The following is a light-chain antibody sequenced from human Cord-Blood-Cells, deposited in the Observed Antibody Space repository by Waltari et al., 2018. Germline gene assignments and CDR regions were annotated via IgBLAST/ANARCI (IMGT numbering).Light chain of an antibody. CDR1: QSVIYSSNNKNY. CDR3: QQYYSTPYT. V-gene: IGKV4-1*01. J-gene: IGKJ2*01. CDR2: WAS. Sequence: DIVMPQSPDSLAVSLGGRATLNCKSSQSVIYSSNNKNYLAWYQQKPGQPPKLPIYWASTRESGVPDRFSGSGSGTDFTLTISSLQAEDVAVYYCQQYYSTPYTFGQGTKLEIK.